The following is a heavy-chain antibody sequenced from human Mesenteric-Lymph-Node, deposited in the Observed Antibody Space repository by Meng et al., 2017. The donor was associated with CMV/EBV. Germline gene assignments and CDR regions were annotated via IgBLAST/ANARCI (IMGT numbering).Heavy chain of an antibody. J-gene: IGHJ3*02. CDR1: GFTLSDYH. CDR2: ISYTGST. D-gene: IGHD6-6*01. CDR3: TTDGRLVQGAFDI. Sequence: GSLRLSCAASGFTLSDYHMSWIRQPPGKGLEWIGNISYTGSTNYNSSLKSRLTMSVDTSKNQLSLRLSSLTAADTAVYYCTTDGRLVQGAFDIWGQGTMVTVSS. V-gene: IGHV4-59*12.